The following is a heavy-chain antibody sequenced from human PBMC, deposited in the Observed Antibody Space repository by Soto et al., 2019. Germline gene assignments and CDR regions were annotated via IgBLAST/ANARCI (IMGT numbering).Heavy chain of an antibody. D-gene: IGHD2-2*01. CDR1: GFTVSVNY. CDR2: IYGGDTT. Sequence: GGSLRLSCVVSGFTVSVNYMSWVRQAPGKGLEWVSGIYGGDTTYYADSVKGRFAISRDSSKNTLYLQMNSLRAEDTAVYFCARDSSGRYAWGMDAWGRGTTVTVSS. J-gene: IGHJ6*02. V-gene: IGHV3-53*01. CDR3: ARDSSGRYAWGMDA.